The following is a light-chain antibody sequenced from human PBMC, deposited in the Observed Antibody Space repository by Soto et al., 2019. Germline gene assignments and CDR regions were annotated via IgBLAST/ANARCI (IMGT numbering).Light chain of an antibody. CDR1: QSISNF. CDR2: AAS. CDR3: QQSNSTPPP. V-gene: IGKV1-39*01. J-gene: IGKJ4*01. Sequence: DIQMTQSPSSLSASVGDRVTITCRASQSISNFVNWYQQKPGKAPKLLIYAASSLQSGVPSRFSGSGSGTDFTLTISSLQPEYFATYSCQQSNSTPPPFGGGPNLDIK.